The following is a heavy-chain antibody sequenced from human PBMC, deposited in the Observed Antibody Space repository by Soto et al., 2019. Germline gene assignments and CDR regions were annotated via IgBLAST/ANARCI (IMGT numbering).Heavy chain of an antibody. J-gene: IGHJ6*02. CDR1: GGSISSSNW. Sequence: QVQLQESGPGLVKPSGTLSLTCAVSGGSISSSNWWSWVRQPPGKGLEWIGEIYHSGSTNYNPSLKSRVTLSVDKSKNQFSLKLSSVTAADTAVYYCARVPYCSGGSCYDLGYYYYYGMDVWGQGTTVTVSS. CDR3: ARVPYCSGGSCYDLGYYYYYGMDV. V-gene: IGHV4-4*02. D-gene: IGHD2-15*01. CDR2: IYHSGST.